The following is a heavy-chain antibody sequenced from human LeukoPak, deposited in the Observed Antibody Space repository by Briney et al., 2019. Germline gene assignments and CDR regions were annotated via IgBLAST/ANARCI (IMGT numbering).Heavy chain of an antibody. CDR2: ITSGSSHI. D-gene: IGHD1-26*01. CDR3: ARDPYSGSYGADYYYYMDV. V-gene: IGHV3-21*01. J-gene: IGHJ6*03. CDR1: GFTFSSYN. Sequence: GGSLRLSCAASGFTFSSYNMNWVRQTPGQGLEWVSSITSGSSHIYYADSVKGRFTISRDNAKSSLYLQMNSLRAGDTAVYYCARDPYSGSYGADYYYYMDVWGKGTTVTISS.